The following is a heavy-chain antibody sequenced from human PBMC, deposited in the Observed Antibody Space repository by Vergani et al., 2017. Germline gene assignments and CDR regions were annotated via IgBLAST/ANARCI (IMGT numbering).Heavy chain of an antibody. Sequence: QVQLVQSGAEVKKPGASVKVSCKASGYTFTSYGISWVRQAPGQGLEWMGWMNPNSGNTGYAQKFQGRVTMTRNTSISTAYMELSSLSSEDTAVYYCARGRCSSTSCYYYYYYYMDVWGKGTAITVSS. J-gene: IGHJ6*03. CDR2: MNPNSGNT. V-gene: IGHV1-8*02. CDR1: GYTFTSYG. D-gene: IGHD2-2*01. CDR3: ARGRCSSTSCYYYYYYYMDV.